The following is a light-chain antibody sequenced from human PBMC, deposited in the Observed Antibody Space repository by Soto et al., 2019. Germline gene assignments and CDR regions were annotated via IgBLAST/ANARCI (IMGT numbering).Light chain of an antibody. Sequence: DIQMTQSPSTLSASVGDRVTITCRASQSISSWLAWYQQKPGKAPKLLIYDASSLESGVPSRFSGSGSGTDFTLTISSLQPDDFATYYCQQYNSYLTFGPGNKVDIK. J-gene: IGKJ3*01. V-gene: IGKV1-5*01. CDR2: DAS. CDR3: QQYNSYLT. CDR1: QSISSW.